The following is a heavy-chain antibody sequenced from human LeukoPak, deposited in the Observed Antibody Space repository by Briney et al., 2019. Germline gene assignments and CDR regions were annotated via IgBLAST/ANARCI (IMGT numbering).Heavy chain of an antibody. CDR3: ASSHPIVVVVAASYYYGMDV. J-gene: IGHJ6*02. Sequence: ASVNVSCKASGYTFTGCYMHWVRQAPGQGLEWMGWIRPNSGGTNYAQKFQGRVTMTRDTSISTPYMELSRLRSDDTAVYYCASSHPIVVVVAASYYYGMDVWGQGTTVTVSS. CDR2: IRPNSGGT. CDR1: GYTFTGCY. D-gene: IGHD2-15*01. V-gene: IGHV1-2*02.